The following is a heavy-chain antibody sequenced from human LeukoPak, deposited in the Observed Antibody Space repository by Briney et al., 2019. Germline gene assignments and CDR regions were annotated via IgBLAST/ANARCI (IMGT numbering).Heavy chain of an antibody. CDR1: GYTFTSYA. D-gene: IGHD1-26*01. CDR2: IIPIFGTA. V-gene: IGHV1-69*13. J-gene: IGHJ5*02. Sequence: SLKVSSKASGYTFTSYAMNWVRQAPGQGLEWMGWIIPIFGTANYAQKFQGRVTITADESTSTAYMELSSLRSEDTAVYYCARDRSYRGDWFDPWGQGTLVTVSS. CDR3: ARDRSYRGDWFDP.